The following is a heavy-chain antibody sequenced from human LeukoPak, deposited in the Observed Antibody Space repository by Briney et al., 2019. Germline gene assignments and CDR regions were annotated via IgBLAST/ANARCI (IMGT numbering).Heavy chain of an antibody. D-gene: IGHD2-2*02. CDR3: ARLAAILHYGMDV. CDR2: ISSSGSTI. V-gene: IGHV3-11*04. CDR1: GFTFSDYY. Sequence: GGSLRLSCAASGFTFSDYYMSWIRQAPGKGLEWVSYISSSGSTIYYADSVKGRFTISRDNSKNTLYLQMNSLRAEDTAVYYCARLAAILHYGMDVWGQGTTVTVSS. J-gene: IGHJ6*02.